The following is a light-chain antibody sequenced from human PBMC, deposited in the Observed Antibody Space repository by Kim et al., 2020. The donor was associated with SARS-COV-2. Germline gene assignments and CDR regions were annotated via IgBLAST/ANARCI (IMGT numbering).Light chain of an antibody. V-gene: IGKV3-20*01. CDR2: GAS. CDR3: QQYGSSQYT. CDR1: QSVSISY. Sequence: LSSGESATLSFRASQSVSISYLAWYPQKPGQAPRLLIYGASSRATCIPDRFSGSGSGTDFILTISRLAPEDFAVYYCQQYGSSQYTFGQGTKLEI. J-gene: IGKJ2*01.